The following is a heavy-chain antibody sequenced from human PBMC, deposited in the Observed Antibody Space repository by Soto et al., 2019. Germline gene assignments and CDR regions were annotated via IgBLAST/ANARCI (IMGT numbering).Heavy chain of an antibody. J-gene: IGHJ4*02. D-gene: IGHD2-21*02. CDR3: AKIFRYGDPEY. Sequence: EVQLLESGGGLVQRGGSLRLSCAASGFTFSSYAMSWVRQAPGKGLEWVSGISVSGYSTYYAGSVKGRFTISRDNSKSTLYLQMNSLRAEDTAVYYCAKIFRYGDPEYWGQGALVTVSS. CDR1: GFTFSSYA. CDR2: ISVSGYST. V-gene: IGHV3-23*01.